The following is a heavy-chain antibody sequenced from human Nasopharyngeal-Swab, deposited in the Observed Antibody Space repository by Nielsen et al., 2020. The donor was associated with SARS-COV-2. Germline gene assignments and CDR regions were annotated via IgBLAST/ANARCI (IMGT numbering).Heavy chain of an antibody. V-gene: IGHV3-30-3*01. Sequence: WIRQPPGKGLEWVAVISYDGSSKYYADSVKGRFTISRDNSKNTLYLQMNSLRAEDTAVYYCARGRTTVVTGDAFDIWGQGTMVTVSS. CDR3: ARGRTTVVTGDAFDI. CDR2: ISYDGSSK. D-gene: IGHD4-23*01. J-gene: IGHJ3*02.